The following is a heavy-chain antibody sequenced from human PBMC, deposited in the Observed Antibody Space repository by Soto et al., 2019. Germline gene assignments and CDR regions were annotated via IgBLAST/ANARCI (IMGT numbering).Heavy chain of an antibody. D-gene: IGHD2-15*01. Sequence: QVQLVQSGAEVKKPGSSVKVSCKAPGGTFSSYAISWVRQAPGQGLEWMGGIIPIFGTAKSAQKFQGRVTITADESTSTGYMELSSLRSEDTAVYYCARSQGGSSSLDIYYYYYYGMDVWGQGTTVTVSS. CDR1: GGTFSSYA. CDR2: IIPIFGTA. V-gene: IGHV1-69*01. J-gene: IGHJ6*02. CDR3: ARSQGGSSSLDIYYYYYYGMDV.